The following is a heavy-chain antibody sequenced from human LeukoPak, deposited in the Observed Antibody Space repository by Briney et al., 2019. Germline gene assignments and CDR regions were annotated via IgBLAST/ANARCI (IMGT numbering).Heavy chain of an antibody. Sequence: ASVKVSCKASGYTFTSYGISWVRQAPGQGLEWMGWISAYNGNTNYAQKLQGRVTTTTDTSTSTAYMELRSLRSDDTAVYYCARGGGDIVVVPAAMSDYYYGMDVWGKGTTVTVSS. CDR1: GYTFTSYG. CDR2: ISAYNGNT. V-gene: IGHV1-18*04. J-gene: IGHJ6*04. CDR3: ARGGGDIVVVPAAMSDYYYGMDV. D-gene: IGHD2-2*01.